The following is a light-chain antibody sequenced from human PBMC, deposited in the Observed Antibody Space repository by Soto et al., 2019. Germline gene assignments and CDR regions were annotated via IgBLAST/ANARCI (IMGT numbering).Light chain of an antibody. Sequence: QSVLTQPPSVSGAPGQRVTISCTGSSSNIGAGSDVHWYQQLPGTALKLLIYGNNIRPSGVPDRFSGSKSGTSASLAITGLQAEDEADYYCQSYDTSLSGGVFGGGTKLTVL. CDR2: GNN. CDR1: SSNIGAGSD. J-gene: IGLJ2*01. CDR3: QSYDTSLSGGV. V-gene: IGLV1-40*01.